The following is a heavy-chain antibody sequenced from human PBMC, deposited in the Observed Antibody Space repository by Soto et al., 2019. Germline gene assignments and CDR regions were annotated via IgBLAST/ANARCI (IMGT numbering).Heavy chain of an antibody. V-gene: IGHV4-30-2*01. J-gene: IGHJ4*02. Sequence: QLQLQESGSGLVKPSQTLSLTCAVSGGSISSGGYSWSWIRQPPGKGLEWIGYIYHSGSTYYNPSLNSRVTISVDRSKNQFSLKLSSVTAADTAVYYGARAVGLGAVAADYWGQGTLVTVSS. CDR1: GGSISSGGYS. CDR3: ARAVGLGAVAADY. D-gene: IGHD6-19*01. CDR2: IYHSGST.